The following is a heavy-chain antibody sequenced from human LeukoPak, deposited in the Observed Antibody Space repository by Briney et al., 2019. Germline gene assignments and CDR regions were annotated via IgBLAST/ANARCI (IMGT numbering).Heavy chain of an antibody. D-gene: IGHD1-7*01. Sequence: SQTLSLTCTVSGGSISRGGYYWSWIRQHPGKGLEWIGYIYYSGSTYYNPSLKSRVTISVDTSKNQFSLKLSSVTAADTAVYYCASITGTTRWFDPWGQGTLVTVSS. CDR1: GGSISRGGYY. CDR2: IYYSGST. V-gene: IGHV4-31*03. J-gene: IGHJ5*02. CDR3: ASITGTTRWFDP.